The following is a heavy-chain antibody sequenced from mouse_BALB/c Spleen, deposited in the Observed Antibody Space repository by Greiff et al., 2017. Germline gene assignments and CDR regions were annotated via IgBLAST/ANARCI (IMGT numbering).Heavy chain of an antibody. CDR3: TTYYGYGFFAY. D-gene: IGHD1-2*01. CDR1: GYTFTSYW. J-gene: IGHJ3*01. V-gene: IGHV1-69*02. Sequence: VQLQQPGAELVRPGASVKLSCKASGYTFTSYWINWVKQRPGQGLEWIGNIYPSDSYTNYNQKFKDKATLTVDKSSSTAYMQLSSPTSEDSAVYYCTTYYGYGFFAYWGQGTLVTVSA. CDR2: IYPSDSYT.